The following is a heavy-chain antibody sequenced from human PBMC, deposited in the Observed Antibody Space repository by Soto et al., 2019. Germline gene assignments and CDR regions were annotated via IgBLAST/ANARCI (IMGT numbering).Heavy chain of an antibody. Sequence: GGSLRLSCAASGFTSSDAWMSWVRQAPGKGLEWVGRIKSNSDGATTDYAAPVKGRFTISRDDSTNMLYLQMSSLKTEDTAVYYCATVDRAMFRVSYYSYCYSMDVWGQGTTLTVSS. CDR2: IKSNSDGATT. CDR3: ATVDRAMFRVSYYSYCYSMDV. D-gene: IGHD5-18*01. V-gene: IGHV3-15*01. CDR1: GFTSSDAW. J-gene: IGHJ6*02.